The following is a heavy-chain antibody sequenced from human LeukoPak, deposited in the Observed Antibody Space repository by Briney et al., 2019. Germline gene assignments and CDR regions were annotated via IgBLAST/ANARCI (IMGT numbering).Heavy chain of an antibody. CDR3: ARGGDGYRFDY. Sequence: PSETLSLTCTVSGGSVSSGTYYWSWIRQPPGKGLEWIGYIYHSGSINYNPSLKSRVTISVDTSKNQFSLRLSSVTAADTAVYYCARGGDGYRFDYWGQGTLVTVSS. CDR1: GGSVSSGTYY. D-gene: IGHD5-24*01. V-gene: IGHV4-61*01. CDR2: IYHSGSI. J-gene: IGHJ4*02.